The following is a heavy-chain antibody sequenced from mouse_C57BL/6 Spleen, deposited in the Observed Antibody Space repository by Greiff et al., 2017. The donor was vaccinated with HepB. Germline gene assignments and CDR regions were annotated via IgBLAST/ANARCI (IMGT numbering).Heavy chain of an antibody. CDR3: ARDGLNIGFAY. V-gene: IGHV5-4*01. Sequence: EVKLVESGGGLVKPGGSLKLSCAASGFTFSSYAMSWVRQTPEKRLEWVATISDGGSYTYYPDNVKGRFTISRDNAKNNLYLQMSHLKSEDTAMYYCARDGLNIGFAYWGQGALVTVSA. J-gene: IGHJ3*01. CDR1: GFTFSSYA. CDR2: ISDGGSYT. D-gene: IGHD1-3*01.